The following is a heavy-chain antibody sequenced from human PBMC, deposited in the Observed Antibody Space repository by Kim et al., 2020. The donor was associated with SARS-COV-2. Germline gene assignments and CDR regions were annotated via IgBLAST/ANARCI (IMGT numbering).Heavy chain of an antibody. J-gene: IGHJ4*02. CDR1: GFTFSSYA. D-gene: IGHD2-2*01. CDR3: ARSRGVDY. Sequence: GGSLRLSCAASGFTFSSYAMSWVRQTPVKGLEWVANIKQDGSGKNYVDSVKGRFTISRDNAKNSLYLQMNSLRAEDTAMYYCARSRGVDYWGQGTVVTVSS. V-gene: IGHV3-7*01. CDR2: IKQDGSGK.